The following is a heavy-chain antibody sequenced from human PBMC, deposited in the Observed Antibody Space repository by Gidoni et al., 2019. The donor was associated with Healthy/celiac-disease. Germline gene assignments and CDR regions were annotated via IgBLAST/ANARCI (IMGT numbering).Heavy chain of an antibody. D-gene: IGHD3-22*01. V-gene: IGHV4-61*02. Sequence: QVQLQESGPGLVKPSQTLSPTCTVSGGSISSGSYYWSWIRQPAGKGLEWIGRIYTSGSTNYNPSLKSRVTISVDTSKNQFSLKLSSVTAADTAVYYCARGLAYYYDSSGYYGAFDIWGQGTMVTVSS. CDR1: GGSISSGSYY. CDR3: ARGLAYYYDSSGYYGAFDI. CDR2: IYTSGST. J-gene: IGHJ3*02.